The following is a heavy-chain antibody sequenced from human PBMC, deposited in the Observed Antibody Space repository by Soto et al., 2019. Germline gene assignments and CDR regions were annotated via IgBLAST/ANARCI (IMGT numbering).Heavy chain of an antibody. V-gene: IGHV1-46*01. CDR2: INPSGGST. Sequence: ASVKVSCKASGYTFTSYYMHWVRQAPGQGLEWMGIINPSGGSTSYAQKFQGRVTMTRDASTSTVYMELSSLRSEDTAVYYCARDFVVSSMKTLDIFTGYWFDPWGQGTLVTVSS. D-gene: IGHD3-9*01. CDR3: ARDFVVSSMKTLDIFTGYWFDP. J-gene: IGHJ5*02. CDR1: GYTFTSYY.